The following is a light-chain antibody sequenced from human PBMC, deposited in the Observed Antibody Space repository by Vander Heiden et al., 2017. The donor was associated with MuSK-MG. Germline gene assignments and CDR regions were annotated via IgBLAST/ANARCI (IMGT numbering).Light chain of an antibody. CDR1: SGSIASNY. CDR3: QSYDSSNVV. V-gene: IGLV6-57*01. Sequence: NFMLTQPHSVSESPGKTVTNSCTRSSGSIASNYVQWYQQRPGSSPTPVIYEVNQRPSGVTDRFSGSIDCSTNSASRTIPGLKTEDEADYYCQSYDSSNVVFGGGTKLTVL. J-gene: IGLJ2*01. CDR2: EVN.